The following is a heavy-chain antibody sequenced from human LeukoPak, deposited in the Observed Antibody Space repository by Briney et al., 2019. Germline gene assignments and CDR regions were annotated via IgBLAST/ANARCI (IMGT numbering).Heavy chain of an antibody. J-gene: IGHJ4*02. CDR3: AKDPASSGPFDY. Sequence: GGSLRLSCAASGFTFSSYAMSWVRQAPGKGLEWVPAISGSGGSTYYADSVKGRFTISRDNSKNTLYLQMSSLRAEDTAVYYCAKDPASSGPFDYWGQGTLVTVSS. CDR1: GFTFSSYA. CDR2: ISGSGGST. V-gene: IGHV3-23*01.